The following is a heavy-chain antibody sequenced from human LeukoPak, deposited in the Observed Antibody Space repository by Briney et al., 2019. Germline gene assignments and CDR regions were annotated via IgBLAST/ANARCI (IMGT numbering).Heavy chain of an antibody. D-gene: IGHD3-10*01. CDR3: ASPPDYYGSGSYLMYQDY. V-gene: IGHV3-21*01. CDR2: ISSSSSYI. Sequence: PGGSLRLSCAASGFTFSSYSMNWVRQAPGKGLEWVSSISSSSSYIYYADSVKGRFTISRDNAKNSLYLQMNSLRAEDTAVYYCASPPDYYGSGSYLMYQDYWGQGTLVTVS. J-gene: IGHJ4*02. CDR1: GFTFSSYS.